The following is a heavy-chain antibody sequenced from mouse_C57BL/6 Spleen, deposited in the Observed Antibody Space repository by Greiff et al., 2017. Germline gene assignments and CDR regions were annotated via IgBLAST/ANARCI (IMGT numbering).Heavy chain of an antibody. CDR2: IYPRSGNT. D-gene: IGHD2-2*01. J-gene: IGHJ3*01. CDR1: GYTFTSYG. V-gene: IGHV1-81*01. CDR3: ASKSRSMVTTAWFAY. Sequence: VQLQQSGAELARPGASVKLSCKASGYTFTSYGISWVKQRTGQGLEWIGEIYPRSGNTYYNEKFKGKATLTADKSSSTAYMELRSLTSEDSAVYFCASKSRSMVTTAWFAYWGQGTLVTVSA.